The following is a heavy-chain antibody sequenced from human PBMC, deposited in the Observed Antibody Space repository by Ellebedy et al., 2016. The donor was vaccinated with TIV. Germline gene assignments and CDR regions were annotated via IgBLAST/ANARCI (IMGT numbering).Heavy chain of an antibody. Sequence: MPSETLSLTCTVSGISIGRYFWNWIRQSPEKGLEWIGYIYYRGTTTYSPSLKSRVTMSVDTSKNQFSLRLTSATAADTAVYYCARRLHYGDWYFDLWGRGTLVTVSS. CDR2: IYYRGTT. D-gene: IGHD4-17*01. CDR1: GISIGRYF. J-gene: IGHJ2*01. CDR3: ARRLHYGDWYFDL. V-gene: IGHV4-59*01.